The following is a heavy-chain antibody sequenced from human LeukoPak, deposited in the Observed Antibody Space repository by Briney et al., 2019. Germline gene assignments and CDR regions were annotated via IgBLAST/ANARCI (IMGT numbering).Heavy chain of an antibody. CDR1: GYSVTINYY. V-gene: IGHV4-61*01. CDR3: TRGSIAYYYMDV. J-gene: IGHJ6*03. D-gene: IGHD3-22*01. CDR2: IYYSGST. Sequence: RTSETLSLTCTVSGYSVTINYYWGWIRQPPGKGLEWIGNIYYSGSTNYNPSLKSRVTISVDTSKNQFSLKLSSVTAADTAVYYCTRGSIAYYYMDVWGKGTTVTISS.